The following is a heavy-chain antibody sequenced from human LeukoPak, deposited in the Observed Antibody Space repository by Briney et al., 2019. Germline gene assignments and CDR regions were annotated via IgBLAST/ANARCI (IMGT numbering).Heavy chain of an antibody. CDR2: INPNSGGT. V-gene: IGHV1-2*05. D-gene: IGHD3-22*01. J-gene: IGHJ3*02. CDR3: ARGDYDSSGSRRGDAFDI. Sequence: GASVKVSCKASGYTFTGYYMHWVRQAPGQGLEWMGRINPNSGGTNYAQKFQGRVTMTRATSISTAYMELSRLGSDDTDVYYCARGDYDSSGSRRGDAFDIWGQGTMVTVSS. CDR1: GYTFTGYY.